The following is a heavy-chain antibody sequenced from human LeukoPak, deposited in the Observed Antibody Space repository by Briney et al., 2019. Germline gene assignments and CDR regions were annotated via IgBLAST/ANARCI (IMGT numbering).Heavy chain of an antibody. V-gene: IGHV3-23*01. CDR2: ISGSGRGGST. CDR3: TKAPLVSCSGAFCYPFDS. CDR1: GFTFSSYA. D-gene: IGHD2-15*01. J-gene: IGHJ4*02. Sequence: GGSLRLSCAASGFTFSSYAMSWVRQAPGKGLEWVSDISGSGRGGSTHYADSVKGRFTISRDNSKNTLFLQMNSLRAEDTAIYYCTKAPLVSCSGAFCYPFDSWGQGTLVTVSS.